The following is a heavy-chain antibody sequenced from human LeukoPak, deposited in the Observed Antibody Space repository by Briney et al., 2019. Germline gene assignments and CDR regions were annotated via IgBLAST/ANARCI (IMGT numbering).Heavy chain of an antibody. CDR3: ARYYYDSRVFDY. CDR2: MNPKSGDT. J-gene: IGHJ4*02. Sequence: ASVKVSCKASGYTFTGYDINWVRQATGQGLEWMGWMNPKSGDTGYVQMFQGRVTMTRDTSISTAYMELSSLRSEDTAVYYCARYYYDSRVFDYWGQGTLVTVSS. D-gene: IGHD3-22*01. V-gene: IGHV1-8*01. CDR1: GYTFTGYD.